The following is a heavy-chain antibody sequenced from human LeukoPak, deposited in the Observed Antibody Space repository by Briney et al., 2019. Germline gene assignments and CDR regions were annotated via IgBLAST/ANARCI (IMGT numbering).Heavy chain of an antibody. V-gene: IGHV1-2*02. CDR3: AREEEGCSSTSCYVKFDP. CDR1: GYTFTGYY. Sequence: ASVKVSCKASGYTFTGYYMHWVRQAPGRGLEWMGWINPNSGGTNYAQKFQGRVTMTRDTSISTAYMELSRLRSDDTAVYYCAREEEGCSSTSCYVKFDPWGQGTLVTVSS. J-gene: IGHJ5*02. D-gene: IGHD2-2*01. CDR2: INPNSGGT.